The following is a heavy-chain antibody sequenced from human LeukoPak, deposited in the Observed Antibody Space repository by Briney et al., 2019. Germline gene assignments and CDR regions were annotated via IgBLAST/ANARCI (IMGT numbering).Heavy chain of an antibody. J-gene: IGHJ4*02. CDR2: INPNSGGT. D-gene: IGHD3-10*01. V-gene: IGHV1-2*02. Sequence: ASVKVSCKASGYTFTGYYMHWVRQAPGQGLEWMGWINPNSGGTNYAQKFQGRVTMTRDTSISTAYMELSRLRSDDTALYYCARDVGYAYGPAAYYFDFWGQGTVVTVSS. CDR3: ARDVGYAYGPAAYYFDF. CDR1: GYTFTGYY.